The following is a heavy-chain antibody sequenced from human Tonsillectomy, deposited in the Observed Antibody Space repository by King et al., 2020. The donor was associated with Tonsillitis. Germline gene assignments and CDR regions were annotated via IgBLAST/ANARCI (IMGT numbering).Heavy chain of an antibody. V-gene: IGHV3-13*01. CDR3: ARAGGGGGIDY. J-gene: IGHJ4*02. Sequence: VQLVESGGGLVQPGGSLRLSCAASGFTFSSYDMHWVRQATGKGLEWVSAIGTAGDTYYPGSVKGRFTISRENAKNSSYLQMNSLRAGDTAVYYCARAGGGGGIDYWGQGTLVTVSS. D-gene: IGHD3-16*01. CDR2: IGTAGDT. CDR1: GFTFSSYD.